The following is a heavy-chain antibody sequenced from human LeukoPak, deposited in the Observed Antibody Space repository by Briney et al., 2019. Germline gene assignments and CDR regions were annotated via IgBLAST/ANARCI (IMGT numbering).Heavy chain of an antibody. CDR1: GFTFRIYA. J-gene: IGHJ3*02. D-gene: IGHD3-9*01. V-gene: IGHV3-23*01. Sequence: GGSLRLSCAASGFTFRIYAMNWVRHAPGKGLEWVSSIRGIDGSTYYADSVKGRFTISRDNSKNTVYLQMNSLRAEDTAVYHCAKAGYYDILTGAFDIWGQGTMVTVSS. CDR3: AKAGYYDILTGAFDI. CDR2: IRGIDGST.